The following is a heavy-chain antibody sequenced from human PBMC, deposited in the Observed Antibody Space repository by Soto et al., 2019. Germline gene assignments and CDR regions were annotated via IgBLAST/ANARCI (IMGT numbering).Heavy chain of an antibody. CDR3: ARTKCSGGSCYSWSLDY. V-gene: IGHV4-31*03. J-gene: IGHJ4*01. Sequence: TLSLTCTVSGGSITTGGYYWSWIRQLPGKGLEWIGHRYYSESTYYNPSLKSRVSISLDTSKNQFSLKLSFVTAADTAMYYCARTKCSGGSCYSWSLDYWGHGTPVTASS. CDR2: RYYSEST. CDR1: GGSITTGGYY. D-gene: IGHD2-15*01.